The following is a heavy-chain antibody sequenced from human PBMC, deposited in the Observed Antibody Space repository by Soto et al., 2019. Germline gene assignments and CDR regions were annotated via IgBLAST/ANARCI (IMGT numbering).Heavy chain of an antibody. J-gene: IGHJ4*02. Sequence: PGGSLRLSCAASGFTFSSYGMHWVRQAPGKGLEWVAVIWFDGGNKYYADSLKGRFTISRENSTNTLYLQMNSLRAGDTAVYYCARVNFFVRSGSEPGVYWDPAPLVT. D-gene: IGHD3-3*01. CDR2: IWFDGGNK. CDR3: ARVNFFVRSGSEPGVY. V-gene: IGHV3-33*01. CDR1: GFTFSSYG.